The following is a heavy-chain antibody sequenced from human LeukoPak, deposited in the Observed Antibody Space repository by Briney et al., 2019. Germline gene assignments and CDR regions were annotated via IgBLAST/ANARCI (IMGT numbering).Heavy chain of an antibody. CDR2: MSFDGTHI. CDR3: ARCSGYGMDV. D-gene: IGHD3-10*02. V-gene: IGHV3-30-3*01. Sequence: GGSLRLSCAASGFTFSSYAMHWVRQAPGKGLEWVAVMSFDGTHIYYAGSVKGRFTISRDNSKNTLYLQMNSLRAEDTAVYYCARCSGYGMDVWGQGTTVTVSS. CDR1: GFTFSSYA. J-gene: IGHJ6*02.